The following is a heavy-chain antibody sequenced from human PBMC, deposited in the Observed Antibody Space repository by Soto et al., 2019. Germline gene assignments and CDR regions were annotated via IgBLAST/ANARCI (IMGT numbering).Heavy chain of an antibody. J-gene: IGHJ1*01. D-gene: IGHD4-17*01. Sequence: PGGSLRLSCAASGFTFSTYAMNWVRQAPGKGLEWVSSMTGDGDRTNYADSVKGRFTISRDNSKNTLYLQMSSLRADDTAVYYCANGKYYGDSAGYLQSWGQRTLVTVSS. CDR3: ANGKYYGDSAGYLQS. CDR2: MTGDGDRT. V-gene: IGHV3-23*01. CDR1: GFTFSTYA.